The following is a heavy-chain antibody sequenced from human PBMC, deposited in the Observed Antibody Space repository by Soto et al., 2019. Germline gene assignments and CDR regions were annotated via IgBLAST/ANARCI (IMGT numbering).Heavy chain of an antibody. Sequence: QEQLVESGGGVVKPGRSLRLSCAASGFTFSDYAMHWVRQAPGKGLEWVAVIWHDGTNKYYADSVKGRFTISRDKSKNTLFLQMDSLRAEDTAVYYCTRPALLVTTFDYWGQGILVTVSS. CDR1: GFTFSDYA. CDR2: IWHDGTNK. V-gene: IGHV3-33*01. CDR3: TRPALLVTTFDY. J-gene: IGHJ4*02. D-gene: IGHD4-17*01.